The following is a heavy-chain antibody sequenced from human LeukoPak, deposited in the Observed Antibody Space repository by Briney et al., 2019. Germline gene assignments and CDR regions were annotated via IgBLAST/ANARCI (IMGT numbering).Heavy chain of an antibody. CDR1: GGSISSYY. CDR2: IYYSGST. J-gene: IGHJ5*02. V-gene: IGHV4-59*12. CDR3: ARRAMSVAGTTPNWFDP. Sequence: PSETLSLTCTVSGGSISSYYWSWIRQPPGKGLKWIGYIYYSGSTSYSPSLRSRVTISVDTSKNQFSLKLSSVTAADTAVYYCARRAMSVAGTTPNWFDPWGQGTLVTVSS. D-gene: IGHD6-19*01.